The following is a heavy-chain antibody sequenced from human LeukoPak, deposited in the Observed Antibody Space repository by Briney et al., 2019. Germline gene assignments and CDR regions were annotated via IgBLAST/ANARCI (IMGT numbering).Heavy chain of an antibody. Sequence: PGGSLRLSCAASGFMFSSHWMGWVRQAPGKGLEWVANIKHDGSEKYYVDSVKGRFAISRDNAKNSLYLQMNSLRAEDTAVYYCARYQEWELLDYWGQGTLVTVSS. J-gene: IGHJ4*02. CDR2: IKHDGSEK. D-gene: IGHD1-26*01. CDR1: GFMFSSHW. CDR3: ARYQEWELLDY. V-gene: IGHV3-7*01.